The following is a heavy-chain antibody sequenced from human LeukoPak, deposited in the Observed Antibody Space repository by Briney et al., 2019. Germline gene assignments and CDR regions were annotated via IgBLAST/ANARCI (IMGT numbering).Heavy chain of an antibody. CDR1: GGSISSSSYY. Sequence: PSETLSLTCTVSGGSISSSSYYWGWIRQPPGKGLEWIGSIYYSGSTYYNPSLKSRVTISVDTSKNQFSLKLSSVTAADTAVYYCARGILKINYFDYWGQGTLVTVSS. D-gene: IGHD3-9*01. V-gene: IGHV4-39*01. CDR2: IYYSGST. J-gene: IGHJ4*02. CDR3: ARGILKINYFDY.